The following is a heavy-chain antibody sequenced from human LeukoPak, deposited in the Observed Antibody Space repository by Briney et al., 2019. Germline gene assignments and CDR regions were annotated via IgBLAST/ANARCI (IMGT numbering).Heavy chain of an antibody. Sequence: SETLSLTCTVSGGSISSGSYYWSWIRQPPGKGLEWIGYIFYSGSTNYNPSLKSRVTISVDMSKNQFSLKLTSVTAADTAVYYCARVNLEEPYYFDHWGQGTLVTVSS. CDR2: IFYSGST. V-gene: IGHV4-61*01. D-gene: IGHD1-20*01. J-gene: IGHJ4*02. CDR1: GGSISSGSYY. CDR3: ARVNLEEPYYFDH.